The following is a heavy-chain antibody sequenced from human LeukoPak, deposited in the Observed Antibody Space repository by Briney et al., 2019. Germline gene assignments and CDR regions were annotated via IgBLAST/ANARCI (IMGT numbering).Heavy chain of an antibody. Sequence: PSETLSLTCTVSGGSVTTAHWYWSWIRQPPGKGLEWIGEINHSGSTNYNPSLKSRVTISVDTSKNQFSLKLSSVTAADTAVYYCVRGVRRTATPTWFDPWGQGTLVTVSS. CDR3: VRGVRRTATPTWFDP. D-gene: IGHD5-18*01. CDR2: INHSGST. V-gene: IGHV4-34*01. J-gene: IGHJ5*02. CDR1: GGSVTTAHWY.